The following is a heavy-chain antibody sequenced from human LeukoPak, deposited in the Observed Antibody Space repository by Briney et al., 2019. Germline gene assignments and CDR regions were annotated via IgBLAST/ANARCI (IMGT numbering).Heavy chain of an antibody. D-gene: IGHD3-22*01. CDR1: GGSFSGYY. CDR2: INHSGST. CDR3: ARGQPSPPYYYDSSGLFDY. J-gene: IGHJ4*02. V-gene: IGHV4-34*01. Sequence: NPSETLSLTCAVYGGSFSGYYWSWIRQPPGKGLEWIGEINHSGSTNYNPSLKSRVTISVDTSKNQFSLKLSSVTAADTAVYYCARGQPSPPYYYDSSGLFDYWGQGTLVTVSS.